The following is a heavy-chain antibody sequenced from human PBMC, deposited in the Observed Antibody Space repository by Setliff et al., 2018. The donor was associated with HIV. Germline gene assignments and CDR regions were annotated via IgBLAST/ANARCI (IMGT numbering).Heavy chain of an antibody. CDR3: ARGDRGGGYNYGGFWFDP. Sequence: PSETLSLTCSVSGGSMTNYYWSWIRQSPGGPLEWIGYIYYSGGTIYNPSLKSRVTIELVTPRNQISLKLTSVTAADTATYYCARGDRGGGYNYGGFWFDPWGQGTLVTVS. V-gene: IGHV4-59*12. D-gene: IGHD5-18*01. J-gene: IGHJ5*02. CDR1: GGSMTNYY. CDR2: IYYSGGT.